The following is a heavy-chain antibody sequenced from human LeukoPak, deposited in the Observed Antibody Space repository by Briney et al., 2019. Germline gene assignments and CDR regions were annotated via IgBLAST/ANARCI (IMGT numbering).Heavy chain of an antibody. CDR3: ARELGARPPHWFDP. CDR1: GFTLSTYS. Sequence: GGSLRLSCAASGFTLSTYSMNWVRQAPGKGLEWVSYISRSSSTIYYADSVKGRFTISRDNAKNSLYLQMNSLRGEDTAVYYCARELGARPPHWFDPWGQGTLVTVSS. CDR2: ISRSSSTI. V-gene: IGHV3-48*01. J-gene: IGHJ5*02. D-gene: IGHD6-6*01.